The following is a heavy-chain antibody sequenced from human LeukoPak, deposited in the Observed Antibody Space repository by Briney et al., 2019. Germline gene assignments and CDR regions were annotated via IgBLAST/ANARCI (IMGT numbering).Heavy chain of an antibody. CDR3: AGASYYDYVWGSPLFDY. J-gene: IGHJ4*02. D-gene: IGHD3-16*01. CDR2: INHSGST. CDR1: GGSFSGYY. Sequence: PSETLSLTRAVYGGSFSGYYWSWIRQPPGKGLEWIGEINHSGSTNYNPSLKSRVTISVDTSKNQFSLKLSSVTAADTAVYYCAGASYYDYVWGSPLFDYWGQGTLVTVSS. V-gene: IGHV4-34*01.